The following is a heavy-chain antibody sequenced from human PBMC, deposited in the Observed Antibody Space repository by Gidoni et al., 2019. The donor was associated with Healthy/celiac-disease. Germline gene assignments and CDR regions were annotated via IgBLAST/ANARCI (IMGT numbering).Heavy chain of an antibody. J-gene: IGHJ6*02. CDR2: ISSSGSTI. CDR3: ARDLNLGYYYYYGMDV. V-gene: IGHV3-48*03. CDR1: GFPFSRYE. Sequence: EVQLVESGGGLVQPGGSLRLPCAASGFPFSRYEMNWVRQAPGKGLEWVSYISSSGSTIYYADSVKGRFTISRDNAKNSLYLQMNSLRAEDTAVYYCARDLNLGYYYYYGMDVWGQGTTVTVSS. D-gene: IGHD3-10*01.